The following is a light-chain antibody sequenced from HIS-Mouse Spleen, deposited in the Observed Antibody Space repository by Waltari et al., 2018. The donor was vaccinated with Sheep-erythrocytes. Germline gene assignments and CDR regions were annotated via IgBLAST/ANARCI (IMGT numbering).Light chain of an antibody. J-gene: IGLJ3*02. CDR2: EVS. CDR3: RSYTSSSTWV. V-gene: IGLV2-14*01. Sequence: QSALTQPASVSGSPGQSITISCTGTSSDVGSYNYVSCYPQHPGKAPKLMIYEVSNRPPGFSNRCPGSKYGNTAPLNLSGPQAEDEADYYCRSYTSSSTWVFGGGTKLTVL. CDR1: SSDVGSYNY.